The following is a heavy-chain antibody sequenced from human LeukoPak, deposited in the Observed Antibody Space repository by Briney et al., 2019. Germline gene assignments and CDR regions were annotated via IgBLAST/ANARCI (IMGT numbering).Heavy chain of an antibody. CDR1: GGSISRYY. Sequence: SETLSLTCTVSGGSISRYYWSWIRQPPGKGLEWIGYFSHSGSTNYNPSLKSRVTISVDTSKNQFSLRLSSVTAADTALYYCARTGRYYYDSSGYYYDYWGQGTLVTVSS. CDR2: FSHSGST. CDR3: ARTGRYYYDSSGYYYDY. J-gene: IGHJ4*02. D-gene: IGHD3-22*01. V-gene: IGHV4-59*01.